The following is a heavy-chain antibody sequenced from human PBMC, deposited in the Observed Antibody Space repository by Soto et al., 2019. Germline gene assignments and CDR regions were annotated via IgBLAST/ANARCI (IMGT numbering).Heavy chain of an antibody. Sequence: QVQLVESGGGVVQPGRSLRLSCAASGFTFSSYGMHWVRQAPGKGLEWVAVISYDGSNKYYADSVKGLFTISRDNSKNTLYLQMNSLRAEDTAVYYCAKDRGSSGWPTFDYWGQGTLVTVSS. CDR3: AKDRGSSGWPTFDY. CDR1: GFTFSSYG. CDR2: ISYDGSNK. J-gene: IGHJ4*02. V-gene: IGHV3-30*18. D-gene: IGHD6-19*01.